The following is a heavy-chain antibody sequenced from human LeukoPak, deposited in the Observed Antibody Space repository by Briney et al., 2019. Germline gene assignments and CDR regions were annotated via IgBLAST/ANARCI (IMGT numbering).Heavy chain of an antibody. CDR1: GGSFSGYY. J-gene: IGHJ4*02. V-gene: IGHV4-34*01. Sequence: SETLSLTCAVYGGSFSGYYWSWIRQPPGKGLEWIGEINHSGSTNYNPSLKSRVTISIDTSKNQFSLKLNSVTAADTAVYFCARGGFRAAAGTALWYWGQGTLVTVSS. D-gene: IGHD6-13*01. CDR3: ARGGFRAAAGTALWY. CDR2: INHSGST.